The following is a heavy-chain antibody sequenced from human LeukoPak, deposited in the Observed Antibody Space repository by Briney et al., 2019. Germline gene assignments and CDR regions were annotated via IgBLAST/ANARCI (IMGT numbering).Heavy chain of an antibody. V-gene: IGHV3-53*01. CDR1: GFTVSSNY. CDR2: IYSGGST. D-gene: IGHD3-10*01. J-gene: IGHJ6*03. CDR3: ARVMEDYGSGSYSDYYYMDV. Sequence: GGSLRLSCAASGFTVSSNYMSWVRQAPGKGLEWVSVIYSGGSTYYADSVKGRFTISRDNSKNTLYLQMNSLRAEDTAVYCCARVMEDYGSGSYSDYYYMDVWGKGTTVTVYS.